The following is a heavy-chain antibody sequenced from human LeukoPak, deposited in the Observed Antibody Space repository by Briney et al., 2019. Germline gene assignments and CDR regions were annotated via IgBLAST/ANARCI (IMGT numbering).Heavy chain of an antibody. D-gene: IGHD3-10*01. CDR1: GGTFSSYA. J-gene: IGHJ6*03. Sequence: SVKVSCKASGGTFSSYAIIWVRQAPGQGLEWMGGIIPIFGTANYAQKFQGRVTITTDESTSTAYMELSSLRSEDTAVYYCASAGFGELSYYYYMDVWGKGTTVTVSS. CDR3: ASAGFGELSYYYYMDV. CDR2: IIPIFGTA. V-gene: IGHV1-69*05.